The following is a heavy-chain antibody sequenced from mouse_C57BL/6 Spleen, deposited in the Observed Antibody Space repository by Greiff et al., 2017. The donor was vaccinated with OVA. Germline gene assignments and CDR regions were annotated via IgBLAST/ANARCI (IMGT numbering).Heavy chain of an antibody. J-gene: IGHJ3*01. CDR2: ILPGSGST. CDR3: AGPHGFAY. V-gene: IGHV1-9*01. Sequence: QVQLQQSGAELMKPGASVTLSCKATGYTFTGYWIEWVKQRPGHGLEWIGAILPGSGSTNYNEKFKGKATFAADTSSNTAYLQLRSLTAEDSAICYCAGPHGFAYWGQGTLVTVSA. CDR1: GYTFTGYW.